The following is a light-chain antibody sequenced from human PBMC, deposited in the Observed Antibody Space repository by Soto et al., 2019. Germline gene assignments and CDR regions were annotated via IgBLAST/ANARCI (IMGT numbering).Light chain of an antibody. V-gene: IGKV1-39*01. CDR1: QSISSY. CDR3: QQSYSTPWT. J-gene: IGKJ1*01. CDR2: AAS. Sequence: DIQMTQSPSSLSASVGDRVTITCRASQSISSYLNWYQQKPGKAPKLLIYAASILQSGVPSRFSGSGSGTDFTLTISSLQPEDFATYYCQQSYSTPWTFGQGTNVEIK.